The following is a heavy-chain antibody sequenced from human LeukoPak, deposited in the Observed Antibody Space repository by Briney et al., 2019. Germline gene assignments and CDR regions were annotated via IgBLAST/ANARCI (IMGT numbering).Heavy chain of an antibody. CDR3: ARHMALPSHSSSWHTPYFQH. J-gene: IGHJ1*01. V-gene: IGHV4-34*01. CDR1: GGSISSYY. D-gene: IGHD6-13*01. Sequence: SETLSLTCTVSGGSISSYYWSWIRQPAGKGLEWIGEINHSGSTNYNPSLKSRVTISVDTSKNQFSLKLSSVTAADTAVYYCARHMALPSHSSSWHTPYFQHWGQGTLVTVSS. CDR2: INHSGST.